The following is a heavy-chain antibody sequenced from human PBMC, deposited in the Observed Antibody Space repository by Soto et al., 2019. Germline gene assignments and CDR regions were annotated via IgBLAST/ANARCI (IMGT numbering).Heavy chain of an antibody. J-gene: IGHJ3*02. CDR1: GYTFTSYG. D-gene: IGHD3-22*01. V-gene: IGHV1-18*01. CDR2: ISAYNGNT. CDR3: AREHYYDSSGYYPNHAFDI. Sequence: QVQLVQSGAEVKKPGASVKVSCKASGYTFTSYGISWVRQAPGQGLEWMGWISAYNGNTNYAQKLQGRVTMTTDTSTSTAYMELRSLRSDDTAVYYCAREHYYDSSGYYPNHAFDIWGQGTMVTVSS.